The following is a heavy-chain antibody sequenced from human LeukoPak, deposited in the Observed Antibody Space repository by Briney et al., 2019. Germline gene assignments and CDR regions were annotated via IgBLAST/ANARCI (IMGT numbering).Heavy chain of an antibody. V-gene: IGHV3-30*02. D-gene: IGHD4-17*01. CDR2: IRYDGSNK. CDR3: ARELYGDYGRGYYGMDV. CDR1: GFTFSSYS. J-gene: IGHJ6*02. Sequence: GGSLRLSCAASGFTFSSYSMNWVRQAPGKGLEWVAFIRYDGSNKYYADSVKGRFTISRDNSKNTLYLQMNSLRAEDTAVYYCARELYGDYGRGYYGMDVWGQGTTVTVSS.